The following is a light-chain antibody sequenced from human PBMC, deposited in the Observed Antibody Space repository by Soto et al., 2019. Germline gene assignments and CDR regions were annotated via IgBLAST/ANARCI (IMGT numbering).Light chain of an antibody. J-gene: IGKJ4*01. Sequence: DIQMTQSPSSLSASVGDRVTITCRASQNIRDYLNWYQQKPGKPPKFLIYGASTLQSGAPSRFSGGGFGSDFTLIISSLQPEDFASYYCQQTYLSPPTFGGETKVEIK. V-gene: IGKV1-39*01. CDR3: QQTYLSPPT. CDR1: QNIRDY. CDR2: GAS.